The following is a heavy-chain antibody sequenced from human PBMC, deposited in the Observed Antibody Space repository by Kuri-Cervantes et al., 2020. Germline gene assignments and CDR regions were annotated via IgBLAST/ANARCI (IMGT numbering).Heavy chain of an antibody. J-gene: IGHJ3*02. Sequence: SETLSLTCSVSGSSISSGYYWGWIRQPPGKGLACIVTIYQSGTTYYNASLKSRVTISVDMSKNQFSLKLSSVTAADTAVYHCASEDSGRQVYDPPQNAFDIWGQGTMVTVSS. D-gene: IGHD3-22*01. CDR3: ASEDSGRQVYDPPQNAFDI. CDR1: GSSISSGYY. V-gene: IGHV4-38-2*02. CDR2: IYQSGTT.